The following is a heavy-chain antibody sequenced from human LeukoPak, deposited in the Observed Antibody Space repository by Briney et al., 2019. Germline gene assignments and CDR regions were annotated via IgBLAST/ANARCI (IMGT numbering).Heavy chain of an antibody. V-gene: IGHV3-21*01. J-gene: IGHJ4*02. CDR3: ARDATTVTINY. Sequence: PGGSLRLSCAASGFTFSSYTMNWVRQAPGKGLEWVSSISGNSNYIYYADSVKGRFTTSRDNAKNSLYLQMNSLRAEDTAVYYCARDATTVTINYWGQGTLVTVSS. CDR1: GFTFSSYT. D-gene: IGHD4-17*01. CDR2: ISGNSNYI.